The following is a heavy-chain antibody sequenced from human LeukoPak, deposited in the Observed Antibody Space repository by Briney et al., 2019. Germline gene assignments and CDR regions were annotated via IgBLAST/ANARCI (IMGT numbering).Heavy chain of an antibody. V-gene: IGHV4-59*01. CDR1: GGSISSYY. CDR3: ARDRCSSTSCHTNWFDP. CDR2: IYYSGST. Sequence: SETLSLTCTVSGGSISSYYWSWIRQPPGKGLEWIGYIYYSGSTNYNPSPKSRDTISVDTSKNQFSLKLSSVTAADTAVYYCARDRCSSTSCHTNWFDPWGQGTLVTVSS. D-gene: IGHD2-2*02. J-gene: IGHJ5*02.